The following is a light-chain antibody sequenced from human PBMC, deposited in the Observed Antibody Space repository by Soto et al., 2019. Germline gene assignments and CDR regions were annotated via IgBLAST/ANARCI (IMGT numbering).Light chain of an antibody. CDR1: QSVSSN. V-gene: IGKV3-15*01. CDR2: GAS. Sequence: EIVMTQSPATLSVSLGERATLSCRASQSVSSNLAWYQLKPGQAPRLLIYGASTRATGIPARFSGSGSGTEFTLTISSLQSEDFAVYYCQQYNDWLTFGQGTKV. J-gene: IGKJ1*01. CDR3: QQYNDWLT.